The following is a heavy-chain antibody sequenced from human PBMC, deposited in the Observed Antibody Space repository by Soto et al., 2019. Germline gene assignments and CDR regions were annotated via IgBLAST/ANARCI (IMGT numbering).Heavy chain of an antibody. CDR3: ARDRGYYYDSSALSAAFDI. CDR1: GGTFSSYA. J-gene: IGHJ3*02. CDR2: IIPIFGTA. D-gene: IGHD3-22*01. Sequence: AVKVSGKASGGTFSSYAISCVRQAPGQVLEWMGGIIPIFGTANYAQKFQGRVTITADRSTSTAYMELSSLSSEDTAVYYCARDRGYYYDSSALSAAFDIWGQGTMVTVSS. V-gene: IGHV1-69*06.